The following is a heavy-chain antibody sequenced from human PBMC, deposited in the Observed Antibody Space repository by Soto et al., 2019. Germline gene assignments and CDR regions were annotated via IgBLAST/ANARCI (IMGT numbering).Heavy chain of an antibody. J-gene: IGHJ4*02. D-gene: IGHD5-12*01. V-gene: IGHV4-39*01. CDR1: GGSISSSSYY. CDR3: ASHQRGRVDY. Sequence: SETLSLTCTVSGGSISSSSYYWGWIRQPPGKGLEWIGSIYYSGSTYYNPSLKSRVTISVDTSKNQFSLKLSSVTSADTAVYYGASHQRGRVDYWGQGTLVTVSS. CDR2: IYYSGST.